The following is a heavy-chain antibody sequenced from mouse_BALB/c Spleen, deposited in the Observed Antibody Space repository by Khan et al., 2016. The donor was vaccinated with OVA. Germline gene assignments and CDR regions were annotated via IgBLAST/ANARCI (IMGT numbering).Heavy chain of an antibody. V-gene: IGHV5-9-3*01. D-gene: IGHD2-1*01. CDR1: GSTFGTFP. CDR2: FSSMGYYT. CDR3: ARSPYGNFAY. Sequence: EVELVESGGALLNPEGSWKLSFPASGSTFGTFPMPWFPKTPKKRLEWVATFSSMGYYTYFPDNVTGRFTISRDNAKNTLCLQMTSLRSEDTAMYYCARSPYGNFAYWGQGTLVTVSA. J-gene: IGHJ3*01.